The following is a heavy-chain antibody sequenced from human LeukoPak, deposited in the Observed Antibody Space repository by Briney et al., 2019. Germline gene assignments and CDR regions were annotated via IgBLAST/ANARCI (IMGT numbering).Heavy chain of an antibody. D-gene: IGHD3-22*01. Sequence: RASVKVSCKASGGTFSSYTISWVRQAPGQGLEWMGRIIPILGIANYAQKFQGRVTITADKSTSTAYMELSSLRSEDTAVYYCARDLGRNYYDSSKFGYWGQGTLVTVSS. J-gene: IGHJ4*02. CDR2: IIPILGIA. CDR3: ARDLGRNYYDSSKFGY. V-gene: IGHV1-69*04. CDR1: GGTFSSYT.